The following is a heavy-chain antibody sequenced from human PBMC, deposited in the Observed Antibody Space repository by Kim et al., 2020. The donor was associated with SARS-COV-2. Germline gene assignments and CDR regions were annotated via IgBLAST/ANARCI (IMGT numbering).Heavy chain of an antibody. Sequence: GGSLRLSCAASGFTFSSYGMHWVRQAPGKGLEWVAVISYDGSNKYYADSVKGRFTISRDNSKNTLYLQMNSLRAEDTAVYYCAKGGYGSGSYSFDYWGQG. V-gene: IGHV3-30*18. D-gene: IGHD3-10*01. J-gene: IGHJ4*02. CDR3: AKGGYGSGSYSFDY. CDR1: GFTFSSYG. CDR2: ISYDGSNK.